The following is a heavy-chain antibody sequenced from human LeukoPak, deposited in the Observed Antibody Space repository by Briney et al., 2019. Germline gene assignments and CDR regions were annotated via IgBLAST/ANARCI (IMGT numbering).Heavy chain of an antibody. Sequence: ASVKVSCKASGFTFTRCSITWVRQAPGKGHEWMGWISDYNGNTNYAQKYQGRVTMTTDTSTRTAYMELRSLRSDDTAVYYCARVVRSDSFDYDYYYAMDVWGQGTAVTVSS. D-gene: IGHD2-8*01. CDR2: ISDYNGNT. V-gene: IGHV1-18*01. CDR1: GFTFTRCS. J-gene: IGHJ6*02. CDR3: ARVVRSDSFDYDYYYAMDV.